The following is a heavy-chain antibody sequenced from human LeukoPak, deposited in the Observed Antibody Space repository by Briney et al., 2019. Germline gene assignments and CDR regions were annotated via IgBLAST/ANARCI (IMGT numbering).Heavy chain of an antibody. J-gene: IGHJ4*02. V-gene: IGHV4-59*01. CDR3: ASYTAGGGGLDY. CDR1: GGSISSYY. D-gene: IGHD5-18*01. CDR2: IYYSGST. Sequence: SETLSLTCTVSGGSISSYYWSWIRQPPGKGLEWIGYIYYSGSTNYNPSLKSRVTISVDTSKNQFSLKLSSVTAADTAVYYCASYTAGGGGLDYWGQGTLVTVSS.